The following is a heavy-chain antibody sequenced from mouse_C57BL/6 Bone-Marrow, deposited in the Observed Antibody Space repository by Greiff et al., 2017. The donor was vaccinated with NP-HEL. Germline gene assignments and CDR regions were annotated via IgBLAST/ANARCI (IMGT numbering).Heavy chain of an antibody. Sequence: EVKLVESGGGLVKPGGSLKLSCAASGFTFSSYAMSWVRQTPEKRLEWVATISDGGSYTYYPDNVKGRFTISRDNAKNNLYLQMSHLKSEDTAMYYCARETNSGYVYYYAMDYWGQGTSVTVSA. V-gene: IGHV5-4*01. CDR3: ARETNSGYVYYYAMDY. CDR1: GFTFSSYA. CDR2: ISDGGSYT. J-gene: IGHJ4*01. D-gene: IGHD3-2*02.